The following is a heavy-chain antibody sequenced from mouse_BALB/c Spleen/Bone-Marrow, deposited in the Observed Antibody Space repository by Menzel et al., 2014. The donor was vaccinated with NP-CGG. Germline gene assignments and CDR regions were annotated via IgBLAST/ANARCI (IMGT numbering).Heavy chain of an antibody. V-gene: IGHV2-2*02. CDR3: ASDGYYWYFDV. CDR1: GFSLTSYG. J-gene: IGHJ1*01. CDR2: IWSGGST. Sequence: VQLVESGPGLVQPSQSLSITCTVSGFSLTSYGVHWVRQSPGKGLEWLGVIWSGGSTDYNAAFISRLSIGKDNSKSQVFFKMNSLQANDTAIYYCASDGYYWYFDVWGAGTTVTVSS. D-gene: IGHD2-3*01.